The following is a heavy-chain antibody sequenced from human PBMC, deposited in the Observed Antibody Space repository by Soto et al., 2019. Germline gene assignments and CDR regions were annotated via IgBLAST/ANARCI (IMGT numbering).Heavy chain of an antibody. D-gene: IGHD2-15*01. J-gene: IGHJ4*02. Sequence: SETLSLTCAVSGGSISSGGYSWSWIRQPPGKGLEWIGYIYHSGSTYYNPSLKSRVTISVDRSKNQFSLKLSSVTAADTAVYYCARAKERYCSGGSCYFFDYWGQGTLVTVS. CDR3: ARAKERYCSGGSCYFFDY. CDR2: IYHSGST. CDR1: GGSISSGGYS. V-gene: IGHV4-30-2*01.